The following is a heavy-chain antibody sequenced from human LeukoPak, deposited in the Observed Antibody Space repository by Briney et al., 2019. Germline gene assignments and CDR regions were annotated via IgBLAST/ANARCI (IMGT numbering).Heavy chain of an antibody. CDR2: IYTSGST. V-gene: IGHV4-4*07. D-gene: IGHD6-19*01. CDR1: GGSISSYY. J-gene: IGHJ4*02. CDR3: ARIYSSGWWEGYYFDY. Sequence: SETLSLTCTVSGGSISSYYWSWIRQPAGKGLEWIGRIYTSGSTNYNPSLKSRVTISVDKSKNQFSLKLSSVTAADTAVYYCARIYSSGWWEGYYFDYWGQGTLVTVSS.